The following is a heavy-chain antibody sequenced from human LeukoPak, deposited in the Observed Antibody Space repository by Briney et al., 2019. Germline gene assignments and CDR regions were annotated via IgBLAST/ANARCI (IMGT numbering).Heavy chain of an antibody. CDR2: INPNSGGT. V-gene: IGHV1-2*02. CDR3: AREGEAWFGELLPKPFDY. D-gene: IGHD3-10*01. J-gene: IGHJ4*02. CDR1: GYTFTGYY. Sequence: ASVKVSCKASGYTFTGYYMHWVRQAPGQGLEWMGWINPNSGGTNYAQKFQGRVTMTRDTSISTAYMELSRLRSDDTAVYYCAREGEAWFGELLPKPFDYWGQGTLVTVSS.